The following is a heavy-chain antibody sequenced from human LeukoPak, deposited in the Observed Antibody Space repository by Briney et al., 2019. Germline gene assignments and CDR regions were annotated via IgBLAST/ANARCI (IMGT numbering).Heavy chain of an antibody. V-gene: IGHV3-7*03. D-gene: IGHD3-22*01. CDR3: AKGYYYDSSGYLDY. J-gene: IGHJ4*02. CDR1: GFSLSGYW. CDR2: IKEDGSRR. Sequence: PGGSLRLSCAASGFSLSGYWMSWVRQAPGKGPEWVANIKEDGSRRYYSESVRGRFTISRDNSENSLYLQMNSLRAEDTAVYYCAKGYYYDSSGYLDYWGQGTLVTVSS.